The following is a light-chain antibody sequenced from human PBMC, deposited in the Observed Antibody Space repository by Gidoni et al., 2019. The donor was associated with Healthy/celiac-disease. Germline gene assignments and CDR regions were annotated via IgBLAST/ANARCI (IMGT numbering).Light chain of an antibody. J-gene: IGKJ4*01. V-gene: IGKV1-39*01. CDR3: QQSYSTPWF. CDR2: AAS. Sequence: DIQMTQSPSSLSASVGDRVTLTCRASQSISSYLNWYQQKPGKAPNLLIYAASSLQSGVPSRFSDSGSGTDFTLTISSLQPEDFATYYCQQSYSTPWFFGGGTKVEIK. CDR1: QSISSY.